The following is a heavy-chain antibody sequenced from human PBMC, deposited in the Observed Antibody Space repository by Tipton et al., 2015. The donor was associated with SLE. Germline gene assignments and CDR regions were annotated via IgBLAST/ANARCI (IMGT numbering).Heavy chain of an antibody. J-gene: IGHJ5*02. CDR3: ARVGPPGVDWFDP. V-gene: IGHV4-38-2*01. CDR2: IYHSGST. CDR1: GYSISSGYY. Sequence: TLSLTCAVSGYSISSGYYWGWIRQPPGKGLEWIGSIYHSGSTYYNPSLKSRVTISVDTSKNQFSLKLSSVTAADTAVYYCARVGPPGVDWFDPWGQGTLVTVSS. D-gene: IGHD3-3*01.